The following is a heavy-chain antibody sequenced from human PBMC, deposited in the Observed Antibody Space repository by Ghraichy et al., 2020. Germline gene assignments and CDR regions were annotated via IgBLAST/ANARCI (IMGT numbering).Heavy chain of an antibody. CDR2: TRNKLNGYTA. J-gene: IGHJ4*02. V-gene: IGHV3-72*01. CDR1: GFTFSDHY. Sequence: LSLTCAASGFTFSDHYMDWVRQAPGKGLEWVGRTRNKLNGYTADYAASVKGRFTISRDESQNLLYLQMNSLKTEDTAVYFCARSSTYYGSGRPFDLWGQGTLVTVSS. CDR3: ARSSTYYGSGRPFDL. D-gene: IGHD3-10*01.